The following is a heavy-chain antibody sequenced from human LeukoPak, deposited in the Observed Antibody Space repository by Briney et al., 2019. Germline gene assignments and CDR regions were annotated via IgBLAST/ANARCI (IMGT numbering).Heavy chain of an antibody. CDR1: GFTFSNAW. CDR2: IKSKTDGGTT. CDR3: TREPLGHGAFDI. D-gene: IGHD1-26*01. V-gene: IGHV3-15*05. Sequence: GGSLRLSCAASGFTFSNAWMSWVRQAPGKGLEWVGRIKSKTDGGTTDYAAPVKGRFTISRDDSKNTLYLQMNSLKTEDTAVSYCTREPLGHGAFDIWGQGTMVTASS. J-gene: IGHJ3*02.